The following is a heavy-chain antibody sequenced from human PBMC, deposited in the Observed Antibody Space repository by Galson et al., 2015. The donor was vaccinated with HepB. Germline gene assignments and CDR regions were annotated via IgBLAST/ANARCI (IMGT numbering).Heavy chain of an antibody. V-gene: IGHV3-23*01. Sequence: SLRLSCAASGFTFSSYAMSWVRQAPGKGLEWVSAISGSGGSTYYADSVKGRFTISRDNSKNTLYLQMNSLRAEDTAVYYCAKHGGMQGSNCSSTSCSDYYYYYMDVWGKGTTVTVSS. D-gene: IGHD2-2*01. CDR2: ISGSGGST. J-gene: IGHJ6*03. CDR1: GFTFSSYA. CDR3: AKHGGMQGSNCSSTSCSDYYYYYMDV.